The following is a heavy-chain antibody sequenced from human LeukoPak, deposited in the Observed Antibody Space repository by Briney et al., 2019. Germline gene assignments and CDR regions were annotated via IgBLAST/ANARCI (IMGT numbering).Heavy chain of an antibody. V-gene: IGHV4-34*01. CDR3: ARGVTGIAVAGNPNYYYYGMDV. D-gene: IGHD6-19*01. CDR1: GGSFSGYY. J-gene: IGHJ6*02. Sequence: PSETLSLTCAVYGGSFSGYYWSWIRQPPGKGLEWIGEINHSGSTNYNPSLKSRVTISVDTSKNQFSLKLSSVAAADTAVYYCARGVTGIAVAGNPNYYYYGMDVRGQGTTVTVSS. CDR2: INHSGST.